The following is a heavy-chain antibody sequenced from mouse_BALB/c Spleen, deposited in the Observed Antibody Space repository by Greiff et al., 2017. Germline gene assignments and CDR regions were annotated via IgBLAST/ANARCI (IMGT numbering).Heavy chain of an antibody. CDR3: ASLMITTRGCY. Sequence: EVHLVESGGGLVKPGGSLKLSCAASGFTFSSYAMSWVRQSPEKRLEWVAEISSGGSYTYYPDTVTGRFTISRDNAKNTLYLEMSSLRSEDTAMYYCASLMITTRGCYWGQGTSVTVSS. V-gene: IGHV5-9-4*01. CDR2: ISSGGSYT. CDR1: GFTFSSYA. J-gene: IGHJ4*01. D-gene: IGHD2-4*01.